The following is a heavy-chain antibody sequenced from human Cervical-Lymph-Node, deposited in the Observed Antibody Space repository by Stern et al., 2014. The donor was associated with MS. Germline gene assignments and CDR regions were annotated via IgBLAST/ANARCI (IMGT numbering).Heavy chain of an antibody. CDR3: AKDVGRFVDTPMEFGS. Sequence: EVQLVESGGGLVQPGGSLRLSCAASGFTFSSYAMSWVRPAPGKGLEWVSTISGSGGSTYYTDSVKGRFTISRDNSKNTLYLQMNSLRAEDTAVYYCAKDVGRFVDTPMEFGSWGQGTLVTVSS. CDR1: GFTFSSYA. J-gene: IGHJ4*02. V-gene: IGHV3-23*04. CDR2: ISGSGGST. D-gene: IGHD5-18*01.